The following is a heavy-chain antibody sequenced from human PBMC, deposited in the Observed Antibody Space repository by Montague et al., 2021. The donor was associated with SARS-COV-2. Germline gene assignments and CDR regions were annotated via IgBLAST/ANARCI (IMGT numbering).Heavy chain of an antibody. CDR3: AATDYCASGKYDF. CDR1: GGSISGYF. CDR2: IYYSGTT. V-gene: IGHV4-59*08. J-gene: IGHJ4*02. Sequence: SETLSLTCTVSGGSISGYFWSWIRRSPGKGLERIGYIYYSGTTKYNPALKSRVAISIETSKNQFSLKLNSVTAADTAAYSCAATDYCASGKYDFWGQGTLVTVSS. D-gene: IGHD3-10*01.